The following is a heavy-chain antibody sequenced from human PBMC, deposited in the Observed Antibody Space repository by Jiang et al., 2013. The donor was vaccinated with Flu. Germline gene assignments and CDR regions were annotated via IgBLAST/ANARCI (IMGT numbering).Heavy chain of an antibody. CDR2: TYYRSKWYN. D-gene: IGHD4-17*01. J-gene: IGHJ4*02. Sequence: SPSRGLEWLGRTYYRSKWYNDYAVSVKSRITINPDTSKNQFSLQLNSVTPEDTAVYYCARGDGDYGLNYWGQGTLVTASS. V-gene: IGHV6-1*01. CDR3: ARGDGDYGLNY.